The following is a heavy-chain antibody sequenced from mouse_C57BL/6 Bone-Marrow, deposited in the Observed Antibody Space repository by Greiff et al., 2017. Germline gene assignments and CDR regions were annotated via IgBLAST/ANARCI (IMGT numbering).Heavy chain of an antibody. CDR2: IWTGGGT. V-gene: IGHV2-9-1*01. CDR3: ARKGDYGSSYVDWYFDV. CDR1: GFSLTSYA. D-gene: IGHD1-1*01. J-gene: IGHJ1*03. Sequence: QVQLKQSGPGLVAPSQSLSITCTVSGFSLTSYAISWVRQPPGKGLEWLGVIWTGGGTNYNSALKSRLSISKDNSKSQVFLKMNRLQTDDTARYYCARKGDYGSSYVDWYFDVWGTGTTVTVSS.